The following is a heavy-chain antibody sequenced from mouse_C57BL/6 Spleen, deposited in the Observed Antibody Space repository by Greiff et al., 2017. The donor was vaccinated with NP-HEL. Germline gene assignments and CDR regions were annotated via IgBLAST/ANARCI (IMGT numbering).Heavy chain of an antibody. Sequence: EVQLQESGGGLVQPGGSLSLSCAASGFTFTDYYMSWVRQPPGKALEWLGFIRNKANGYTTKYSASVKGRFTISRDNSQSILYLQMNALRAEDSATDYCARSYGNYLYAMDYWGQGTSVTVSS. D-gene: IGHD2-1*01. J-gene: IGHJ4*01. CDR1: GFTFTDYY. CDR2: IRNKANGYTT. CDR3: ARSYGNYLYAMDY. V-gene: IGHV7-3*01.